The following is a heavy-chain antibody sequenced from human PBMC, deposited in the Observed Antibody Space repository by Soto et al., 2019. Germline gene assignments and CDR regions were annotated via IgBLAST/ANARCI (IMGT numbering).Heavy chain of an antibody. CDR2: INHRGNT. CDR1: GGSFSSYY. J-gene: IGHJ2*01. D-gene: IGHD2-21*02. Sequence: QVQLQQRGAGLLKPSETLSLTCVVFGGSFSSYYWSWIRQPPGKGLEWIGEINHRGNTNYNPSLKSRVSMSVDTSKNQFSLKLTSVTAADTALYYCARAVTGARLVDWYFELWGPGTQVTVSS. CDR3: ARAVTGARLVDWYFEL. V-gene: IGHV4-34*02.